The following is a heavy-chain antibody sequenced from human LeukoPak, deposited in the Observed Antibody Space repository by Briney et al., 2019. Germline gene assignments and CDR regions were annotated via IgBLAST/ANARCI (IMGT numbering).Heavy chain of an antibody. CDR3: ARRSGTYHAFDI. J-gene: IGHJ3*02. Sequence: WIGSIYYSGSTYYNPSLKSRVTISVDTSKNQFSLKLSSVTAADTAVYYCARRSGTYHAFDIWGQGTMVTVSS. CDR2: IYYSGST. V-gene: IGHV4-39*07. D-gene: IGHD1-26*01.